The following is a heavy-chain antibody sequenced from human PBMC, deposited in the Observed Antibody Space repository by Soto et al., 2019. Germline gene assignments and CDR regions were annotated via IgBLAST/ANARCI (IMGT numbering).Heavy chain of an antibody. Sequence: SETLSLTCAVSGGSISSSNWWSWVRQPPGKGLEWIGEIYHSGSTNYNPSLKSRATMSVDTSKNQLSLKLSSVTAADTAVYYCARDMGCSSNSCYSDYWGQGTLVTVSS. CDR2: IYHSGST. D-gene: IGHD2-2*01. J-gene: IGHJ4*02. CDR3: ARDMGCSSNSCYSDY. V-gene: IGHV4-4*02. CDR1: GGSISSSNW.